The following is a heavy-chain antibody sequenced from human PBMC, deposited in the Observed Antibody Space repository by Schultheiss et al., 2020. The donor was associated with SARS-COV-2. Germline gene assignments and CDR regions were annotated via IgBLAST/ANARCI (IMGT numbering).Heavy chain of an antibody. Sequence: SETLSLTCTVSGGSISSYYWSWIRQPPGKGLEWIGEINHSGSTNYNPSLKSRVTISVDTSKNQFSLKLSSVTAADTAVYYCARGGVVVVTAKEHDAFDIWGQGTMVTVSS. V-gene: IGHV4-34*01. CDR2: INHSGST. CDR3: ARGGVVVVTAKEHDAFDI. J-gene: IGHJ3*02. D-gene: IGHD2-21*02. CDR1: GGSISSYY.